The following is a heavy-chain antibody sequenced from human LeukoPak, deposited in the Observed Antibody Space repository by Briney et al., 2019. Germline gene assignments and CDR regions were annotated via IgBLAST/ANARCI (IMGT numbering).Heavy chain of an antibody. Sequence: SQTLSLTCTVSGGSISSGDYYWSWIRQPPGKGLEWIGYIYYSGSTYYNPSLKSRVTISVDTSKNQFSLKLSSVTAADPAVYYCARGGLYSSSWLNWFDPWGQGTLVTVSS. J-gene: IGHJ5*02. D-gene: IGHD6-13*01. CDR1: GGSISSGDYY. CDR2: IYYSGST. V-gene: IGHV4-30-4*01. CDR3: ARGGLYSSSWLNWFDP.